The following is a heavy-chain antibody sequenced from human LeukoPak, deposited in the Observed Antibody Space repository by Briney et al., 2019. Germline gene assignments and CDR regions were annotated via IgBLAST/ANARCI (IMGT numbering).Heavy chain of an antibody. CDR3: ARGGRPTMAGTDYFDY. CDR2: IKQDGSEK. Sequence: TGGSLRLSCAASGFTFSSYWMSWVRQAPGKGLEWVANIKQDGSEKYYVDSVKGRFTISRDNAKNSLYLQMNSLRAEDTAVYYCARGGRPTMAGTDYFDYWGQGTLVTVSS. CDR1: GFTFSSYW. J-gene: IGHJ4*02. D-gene: IGHD6-19*01. V-gene: IGHV3-7*01.